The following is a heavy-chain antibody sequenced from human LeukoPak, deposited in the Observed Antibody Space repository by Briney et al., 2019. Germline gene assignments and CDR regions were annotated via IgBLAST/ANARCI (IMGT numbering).Heavy chain of an antibody. CDR1: GYSFTSYW. V-gene: IGHV5-51*01. Sequence: GESLKISCQGSGYSFTSYWIGWVRQMPGKGLEWMGIIYPGDSDTRYSPSFQGQVTIPADKSISTAYLQWSSLKASDTAMYYCARHPVVRYSCSSYYYYYYGMDVWGQGTTVTVSS. J-gene: IGHJ6*02. D-gene: IGHD6-6*01. CDR3: ARHPVVRYSCSSYYYYYYGMDV. CDR2: IYPGDSDT.